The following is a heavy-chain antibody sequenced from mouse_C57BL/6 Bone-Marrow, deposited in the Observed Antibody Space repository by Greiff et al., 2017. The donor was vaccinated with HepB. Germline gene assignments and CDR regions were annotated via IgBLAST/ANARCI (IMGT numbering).Heavy chain of an antibody. D-gene: IGHD1-1*01. Sequence: QVQLKESGAELVRPGASVTLSCKASGYTFTDYEMHWVKQTPVHGLEWIGAIDPETGGTAYNQKFKGKAILTADKSSSTAYMELRSLTSEDSAVYYCTRLIYYYGSSPFAYWGQGTLVTVSA. CDR1: GYTFTDYE. J-gene: IGHJ3*01. V-gene: IGHV1-15*01. CDR3: TRLIYYYGSSPFAY. CDR2: IDPETGGT.